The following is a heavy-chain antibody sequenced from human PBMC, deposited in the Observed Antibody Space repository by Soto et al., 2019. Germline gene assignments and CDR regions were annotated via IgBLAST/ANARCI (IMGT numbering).Heavy chain of an antibody. D-gene: IGHD6-19*01. CDR1: GDSVSSNSAA. CDR2: TYYRSKWYN. CDR3: AHAAGTRGGLDV. J-gene: IGHJ6*02. V-gene: IGHV6-1*01. Sequence: SQXLSLTCAISGDSVSSNSAAWNWIRQSPSRGLEWLGRTYYRSKWYNDYAVSVKSRITINPDTSKNQFSLQLNSVTPEDTAVYYCAHAAGTRGGLDVWGQGTTVTVSS.